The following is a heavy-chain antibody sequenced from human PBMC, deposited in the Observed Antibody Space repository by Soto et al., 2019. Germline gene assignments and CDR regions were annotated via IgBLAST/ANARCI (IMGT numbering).Heavy chain of an antibody. Sequence: QVQLVESGGGVVQPGGSLRLSCAPSGFIFSSYGMHWVRQAPGKGLEWVAVIRYDGSNKYYADSVKGRFTISRDNSNNTLYLEMNSLRVEDTAVYYCARVKQGRGGYDSPFDYWGQGTLVTVSS. J-gene: IGHJ4*02. V-gene: IGHV3-33*01. D-gene: IGHD5-12*01. CDR2: IRYDGSNK. CDR3: ARVKQGRGGYDSPFDY. CDR1: GFIFSSYG.